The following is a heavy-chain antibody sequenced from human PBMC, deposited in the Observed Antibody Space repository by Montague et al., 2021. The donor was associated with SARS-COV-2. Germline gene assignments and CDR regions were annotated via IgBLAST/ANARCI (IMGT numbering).Heavy chain of an antibody. D-gene: IGHD6-19*01. Sequence: TLSLTSSLSGGSISSGGFSWSWIRQPPGKGLEWIGHIFHTGTPHYSPSLKSRVTISIDRSKNQFSLNLDSVTAADTAVYYCARLKVAPNGGWNWFDPWGQGILVTVSS. CDR2: IFHTGTP. CDR1: GGSISSGGFS. J-gene: IGHJ5*02. CDR3: ARLKVAPNGGWNWFDP. V-gene: IGHV4-30-2*01.